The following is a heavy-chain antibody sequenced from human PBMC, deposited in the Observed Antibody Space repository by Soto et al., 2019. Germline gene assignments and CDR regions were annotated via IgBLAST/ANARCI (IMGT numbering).Heavy chain of an antibody. CDR3: TRGGDPYKAGH. CDR2: IHYSGST. V-gene: IGHV4-61*01. CDR1: GGSVTIGTYY. Sequence: QVQLQESGPGLVKPSETLSLTCTVPGGSVTIGTYYWSWIRQPPGKGLEWIGFIHYSGSTNYNPSLKGRVTMSVDTSKNQFSLKLTSVNTADTAIYYCTRGGDPYKAGHWGQGTLVTVSS. D-gene: IGHD2-21*01. J-gene: IGHJ4*02.